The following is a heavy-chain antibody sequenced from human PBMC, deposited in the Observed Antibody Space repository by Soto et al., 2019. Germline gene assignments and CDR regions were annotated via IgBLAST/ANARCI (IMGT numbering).Heavy chain of an antibody. D-gene: IGHD2-15*01. CDR2: IYYDGSNK. CDR3: ARPYCSGGICYYYFDY. CDR1: GFTFSVYA. Sequence: GESLKISCAASGFTFSVYAMHWVRQAPGKGLEWVAVIYYDGSNKYYADSVKGRFTISRDNSKNTLYLQMNSLRAEDTALYYCARPYCSGGICYYYFDYWGQGTLVTVSS. V-gene: IGHV3-33*01. J-gene: IGHJ4*02.